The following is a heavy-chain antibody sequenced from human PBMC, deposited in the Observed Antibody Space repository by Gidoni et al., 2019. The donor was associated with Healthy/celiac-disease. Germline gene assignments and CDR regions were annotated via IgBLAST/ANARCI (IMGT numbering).Heavy chain of an antibody. Sequence: EVQLVESGGGLVQPGGSLRLSCAASGFTFSSYWMSWVRQAPGKGLEWVANIKQDGSEKYYVDSVKGRFTISRDNAKNSLYLQMNSLRAEDTAVYYCAREIQSYGDYYYYYMDVWGKGTTVTVSS. D-gene: IGHD4-17*01. CDR3: AREIQSYGDYYYYYMDV. CDR2: IKQDGSEK. V-gene: IGHV3-7*03. CDR1: GFTFSSYW. J-gene: IGHJ6*03.